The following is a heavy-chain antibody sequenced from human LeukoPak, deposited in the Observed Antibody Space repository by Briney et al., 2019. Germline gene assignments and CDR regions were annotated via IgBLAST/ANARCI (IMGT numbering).Heavy chain of an antibody. J-gene: IGHJ4*02. CDR1: GGSISSSSYY. Sequence: SEILSLTCTVSGGSISSSSYYWGWIRQPPGKGLEWIGNIYYNGITYNNPSLKSRVTISVDTSKNQFSLKLSSVTAADTAVYYCTSAGDYGGRAGDYWGQGTLVTVSS. CDR2: IYYNGIT. V-gene: IGHV4-39*01. CDR3: TSAGDYGGRAGDY. D-gene: IGHD4-23*01.